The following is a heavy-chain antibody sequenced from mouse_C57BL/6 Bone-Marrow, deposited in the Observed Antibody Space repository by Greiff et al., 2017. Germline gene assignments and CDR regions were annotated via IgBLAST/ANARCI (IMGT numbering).Heavy chain of an antibody. CDR1: GYTFTSYW. CDR3: ARGGAQATDY. D-gene: IGHD3-2*02. CDR2: IDPSDSYT. V-gene: IGHV1-69*01. J-gene: IGHJ2*01. Sequence: QVQLQQPGAELVMPGASVKLSCKASGYTFTSYWMHWVKQRPGQGLEWIGEIDPSDSYTNYNQKFKGKSTLTVDKSSSTAYMQLSSLTSEDSAVYYCARGGAQATDYGCRGTTLTVTS.